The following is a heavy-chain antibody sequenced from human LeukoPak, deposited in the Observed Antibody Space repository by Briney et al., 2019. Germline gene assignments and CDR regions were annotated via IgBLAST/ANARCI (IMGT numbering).Heavy chain of an antibody. Sequence: ASVKVSCKASGYTFTDYPMNWVRQAPGQGLEWMGWINTDTGNPTYAQGFTGHYVFSLDTSVSTAYLQISSLKAEDTAVYYCARIWDSNGYLFYFDSWGQGTLVTVSS. D-gene: IGHD3-22*01. V-gene: IGHV7-4-1*02. CDR2: INTDTGNP. CDR1: GYTFTDYP. CDR3: ARIWDSNGYLFYFDS. J-gene: IGHJ4*02.